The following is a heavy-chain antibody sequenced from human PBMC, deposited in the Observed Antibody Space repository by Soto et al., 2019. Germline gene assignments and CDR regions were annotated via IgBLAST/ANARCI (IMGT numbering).Heavy chain of an antibody. J-gene: IGHJ1*01. V-gene: IGHV4-34*01. D-gene: IGHD6-13*01. CDR3: ARGAIAAAGTAGYFQH. CDR2: INHSGST. Sequence: QVQLQQWGAGLLKPSETLSLTCAVYGGSFNGYHWSWIRQPPGKGLEWIGEINHSGSTNYIPSLKSRVTISVDTSKDQFSRKVSSVTAADTAVYYCARGAIAAAGTAGYFQHWGQGTPVTVSS. CDR1: GGSFNGYH.